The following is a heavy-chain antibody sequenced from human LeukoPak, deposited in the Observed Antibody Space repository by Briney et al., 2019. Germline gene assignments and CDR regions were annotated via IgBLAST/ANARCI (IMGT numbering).Heavy chain of an antibody. CDR1: GGTFTSYA. CDR3: ASRYCSGGDCYSWFDP. D-gene: IGHD2-15*01. J-gene: IGHJ5*02. V-gene: IGHV1-69*13. CDR2: IIPISGTA. Sequence: GASVKVSCKASGGTFTSYAISWVRQAPEQGLEWMGGIIPISGTANYAQKFQGRVTITADESTSAAYMELSSLRSEDTAVYYCASRYCSGGDCYSWFDPWGQGTLLTVSS.